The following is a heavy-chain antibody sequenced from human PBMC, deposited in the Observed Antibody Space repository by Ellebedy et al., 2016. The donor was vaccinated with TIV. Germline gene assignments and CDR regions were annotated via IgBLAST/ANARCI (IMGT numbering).Heavy chain of an antibody. CDR2: IIVGGST. D-gene: IGHD5-24*01. J-gene: IGHJ4*02. CDR1: GFTFSDYH. CDR3: VQDSTHGYDDY. Sequence: PGGSLRLSCAASGFTFSDYHMNWVRQAPGKGLEWVSSIIVGGSTYDADSVKGRFIISRDNAENSLYLQMNSLRFEDTAVYYCVQDSTHGYDDYWGQGTLVTVSS. V-gene: IGHV3-69-1*01.